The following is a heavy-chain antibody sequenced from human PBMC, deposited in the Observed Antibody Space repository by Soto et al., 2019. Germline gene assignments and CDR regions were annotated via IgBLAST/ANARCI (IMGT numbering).Heavy chain of an antibody. CDR2: IKSKSDGETA. Sequence: PGGSLRLSCAASGLTFSNVWMTWVRQAPGKGLEWVGRIKSKSDGETADVAAPVKARFTISRDDSKNTVFLEMNSLKSEDTALCYCAITAMIRRDPSTSFDYWGRGTQLTVSS. CDR1: GLTFSNVW. J-gene: IGHJ4*01. V-gene: IGHV3-15*01. CDR3: AITAMIRRDPSTSFDY. D-gene: IGHD5-18*01.